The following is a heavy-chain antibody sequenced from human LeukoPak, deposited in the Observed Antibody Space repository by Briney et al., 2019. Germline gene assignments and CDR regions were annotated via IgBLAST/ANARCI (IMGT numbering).Heavy chain of an antibody. CDR2: ISGYNGNT. V-gene: IGHV1-18*01. D-gene: IGHD6-19*01. Sequence: ASVKVSCKASGYTFTSYGISWARQAPGQGLEWMGWISGYNGNTNYVQKFQGRVTMTTDTSTSTAYMELRSLRSDDTAVYYCARDLKMGYSSGRYSWGTGSSNDYWGQGTLVTVSS. CDR1: GYTFTSYG. J-gene: IGHJ4*02. CDR3: ARDLKMGYSSGRYSWGTGSSNDY.